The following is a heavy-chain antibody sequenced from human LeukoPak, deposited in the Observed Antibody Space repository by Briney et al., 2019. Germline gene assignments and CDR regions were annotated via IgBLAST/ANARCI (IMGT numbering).Heavy chain of an antibody. CDR1: GFTFNIYG. Sequence: GGSLRLSCAASGFTFNIYGMHWVRQAPGKGLEWVAFIWYDGSKKYYADSVKGRFTISRDNSKNMVSLEMNSLRTEDTAVYYCAKDVNAYCSGDCSDYWAREPWSPSPQ. D-gene: IGHD2-21*01. J-gene: IGHJ4*02. V-gene: IGHV3-30*02. CDR3: AKDVNAYCSGDCSDY. CDR2: IWYDGSKK.